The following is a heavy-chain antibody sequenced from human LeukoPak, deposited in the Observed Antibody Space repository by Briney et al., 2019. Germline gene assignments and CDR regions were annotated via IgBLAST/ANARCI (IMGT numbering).Heavy chain of an antibody. Sequence: PSETLSLTCTVSGGSISSSSYYWGWIRQPPGKGLEWIGSIYYSGSTYYNPSLKSRVTISVDTSKNQFSLKLSSVTAADTAVYYCARHYCGGDCYNDYWGQGTLVTVSS. CDR2: IYYSGST. V-gene: IGHV4-39*01. CDR1: GGSISSSSYY. D-gene: IGHD2-21*01. J-gene: IGHJ4*02. CDR3: ARHYCGGDCYNDY.